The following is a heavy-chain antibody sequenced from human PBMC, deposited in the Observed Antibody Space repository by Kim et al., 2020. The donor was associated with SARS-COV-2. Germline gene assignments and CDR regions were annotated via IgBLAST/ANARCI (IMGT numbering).Heavy chain of an antibody. J-gene: IGHJ4*02. CDR1: GFTFSSYA. CDR2: ISYDGSNK. Sequence: GGSLRLSCAASGFTFSSYAMHWVRQAPGKGLEWVAFISYDGSNKYYADSVKGRFTISRDNSKNTLYLQMNSLRAEDTAVYYCARVSTVLVAGHRDYFDYWGQGTLVTVSS. V-gene: IGHV3-30-3*01. D-gene: IGHD6-19*01. CDR3: ARVSTVLVAGHRDYFDY.